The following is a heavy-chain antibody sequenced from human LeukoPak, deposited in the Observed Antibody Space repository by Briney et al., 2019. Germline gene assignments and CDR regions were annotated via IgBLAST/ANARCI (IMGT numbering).Heavy chain of an antibody. J-gene: IGHJ3*01. Sequence: GGSLRLSCAASGFTFSSYAMTWVRQAPGKGLEWISIISGSGGSTSYADSVKGRFTISRDNSKNTLYLQMNSLRAEDTAVYYCAKRITVVARDAFDFWGQGTMVTVSS. CDR1: GFTFSSYA. CDR2: ISGSGGST. V-gene: IGHV3-23*01. D-gene: IGHD1-14*01. CDR3: AKRITVVARDAFDF.